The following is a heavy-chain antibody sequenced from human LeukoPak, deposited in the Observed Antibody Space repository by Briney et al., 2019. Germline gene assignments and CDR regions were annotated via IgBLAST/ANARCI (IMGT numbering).Heavy chain of an antibody. J-gene: IGHJ4*02. V-gene: IGHV1-2*04. Sequence: ASVKASCKASGYTFPGYYMHWVRQAPDQGLEWMGWINPNSGGTNYAQKFQGWVTMTRDTSISTAYMELSRLRSDDTAVYYCARAKRGYSYGEYYFDYWGQGTLVTVSS. CDR1: GYTFPGYY. CDR3: ARAKRGYSYGEYYFDY. CDR2: INPNSGGT. D-gene: IGHD5-18*01.